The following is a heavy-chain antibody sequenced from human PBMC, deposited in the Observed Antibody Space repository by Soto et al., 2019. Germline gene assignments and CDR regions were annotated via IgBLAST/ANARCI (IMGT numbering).Heavy chain of an antibody. D-gene: IGHD6-19*01. CDR1: GYTFTSYA. Sequence: GASVKVSCKASGYTFTSYAMHWVRQAPGQRLEWMGWINAGNGNTKYSQKFQGRVTITRDTSASTAYMELSSLRSEDTAVYYCARSGQQWLVRWFDYWGQGTLVTVSS. CDR3: ARSGQQWLVRWFDY. V-gene: IGHV1-3*01. CDR2: INAGNGNT. J-gene: IGHJ4*02.